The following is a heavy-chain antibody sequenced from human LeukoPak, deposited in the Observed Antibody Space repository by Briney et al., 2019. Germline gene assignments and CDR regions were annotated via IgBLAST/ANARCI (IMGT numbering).Heavy chain of an antibody. D-gene: IGHD3-10*01. CDR2: ISAYNGNT. CDR1: GYTFTSYG. Sequence: ASVKVSCKASGYTFTSYGISWVRQAPGQGLEWMGWISAYNGNTNYAQKLQGRVTMTTDTSTSTAYMELRSLRSDDTAVYYCARDGRPSSGWGSLRAYYYYGMDVWGQGTTVTVSS. J-gene: IGHJ6*02. V-gene: IGHV1-18*01. CDR3: ARDGRPSSGWGSLRAYYYYGMDV.